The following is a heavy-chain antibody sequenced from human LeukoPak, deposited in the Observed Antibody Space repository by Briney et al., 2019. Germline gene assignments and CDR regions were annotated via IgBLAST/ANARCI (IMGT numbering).Heavy chain of an antibody. CDR1: GFSLRTSGMR. CDR2: IDWDDDK. D-gene: IGHD6-13*01. J-gene: IGHJ5*02. CDR3: AREQQLVGGWFDP. V-gene: IGHV2-70*04. Sequence: SGPTLVNPTPPLTLTCTFSGFSLRTSGMRVSWIRQPPGKALEWLARIDWDDDKFYITSLKTRLTISKDTSKNQVVLTMTNMDPVDTATYYCAREQQLVGGWFDPWGQGTLVTVSS.